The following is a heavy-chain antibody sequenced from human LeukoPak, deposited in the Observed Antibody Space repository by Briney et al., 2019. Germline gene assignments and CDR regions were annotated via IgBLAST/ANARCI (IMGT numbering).Heavy chain of an antibody. CDR1: VGTFSSYA. V-gene: IGHV1-69*05. D-gene: IGHD3-3*01. Sequence: ASVKVSCMASVGTFSSYAISWVRPAPGQGLEWMGGIIPMFGTAKYAQKFQGRVTITTDTSTSTAYMELRSLISDDTAVYYCARGGYDFCSNYLNYWGQGTLVTVSS. CDR2: IIPMFGTA. J-gene: IGHJ4*02. CDR3: ARGGYDFCSNYLNY.